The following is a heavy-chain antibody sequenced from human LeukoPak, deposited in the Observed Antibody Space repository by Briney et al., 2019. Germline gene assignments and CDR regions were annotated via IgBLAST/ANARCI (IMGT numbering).Heavy chain of an antibody. J-gene: IGHJ4*02. V-gene: IGHV3-21*01. CDR3: ARDMGDYYDSSGYPY. CDR2: ISSSSSYI. Sequence: GGSLRLSCAASGFTFSSYEMNWVRQAPGKGLEWVSSISSSSSYIYYADSVKGRFTISRDNAKNSLYLQMNSLRAEDTAVYYCARDMGDYYDSSGYPYWGQGTLVTVSS. CDR1: GFTFSSYE. D-gene: IGHD3-22*01.